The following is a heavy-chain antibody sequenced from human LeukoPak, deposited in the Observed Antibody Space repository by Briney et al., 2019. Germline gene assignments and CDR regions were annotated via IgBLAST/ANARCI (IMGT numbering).Heavy chain of an antibody. D-gene: IGHD3-22*01. CDR1: GGSISSGGYY. V-gene: IGHV4-31*03. J-gene: IGHJ3*01. Sequence: SETLCLTCTVSGGSISSGGYYWSWHRQHPGQGLEWIVYIYQSGSTHYNPSFRSRLTISVDKSKNHFSLKLTSVTAADTAVYYCAREGQYYDSSGSNRFEAFDLWGQGTLLSVSS. CDR3: AREGQYYDSSGSNRFEAFDL. CDR2: IYQSGST.